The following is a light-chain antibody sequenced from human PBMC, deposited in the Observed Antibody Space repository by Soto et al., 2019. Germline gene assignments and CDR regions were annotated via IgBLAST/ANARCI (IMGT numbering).Light chain of an antibody. CDR2: AAS. V-gene: IGKV3-20*01. CDR1: QSVGRS. Sequence: ELELTQFPGTLSLSPRERATLSFRASQSVGRSLARYQHNPGQAPRLLIVAASTRATGIPDRFSGSGSGTDFPLTISRLEPEDFAVYYCQQYGFLWTFGQRTMVDI. J-gene: IGKJ1*01. CDR3: QQYGFLWT.